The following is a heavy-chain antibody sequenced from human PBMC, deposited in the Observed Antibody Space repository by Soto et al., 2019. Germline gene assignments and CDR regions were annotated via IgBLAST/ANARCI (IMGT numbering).Heavy chain of an antibody. CDR1: GFTFSSYA. Sequence: GGSLRLSCAASGFTFSSYAMSWVRQAPGKGLEWVSAISGSGGSTYYTDSVKGRFTISRDNSKNTLYLQMNSLRAEDTAVYYCAGVGLAAAGILNWFDPWGQGTLVTVSS. V-gene: IGHV3-23*01. J-gene: IGHJ5*02. CDR3: AGVGLAAAGILNWFDP. D-gene: IGHD6-13*01. CDR2: ISGSGGST.